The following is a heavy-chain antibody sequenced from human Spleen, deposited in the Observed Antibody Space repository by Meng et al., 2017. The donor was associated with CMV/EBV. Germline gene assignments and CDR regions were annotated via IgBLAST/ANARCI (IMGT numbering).Heavy chain of an antibody. V-gene: IGHV3-21*01. CDR1: GFTFSSYS. CDR2: ISSSSSYI. CDR3: ARVEGIDP. J-gene: IGHJ5*02. D-gene: IGHD3-10*01. Sequence: LSLTCAASGFTFSSYSMNWVRQAPGKGLEWVSSISSSSSYIYYADSVKGRFTISRDNAKNFLYLQMDSLTVEDTAVYYCARVEGIDPWGQGTLVTVSS.